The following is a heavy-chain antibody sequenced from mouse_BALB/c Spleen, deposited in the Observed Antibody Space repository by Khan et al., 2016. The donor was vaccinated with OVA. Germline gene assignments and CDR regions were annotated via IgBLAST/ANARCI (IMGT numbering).Heavy chain of an antibody. CDR3: AREEALYYFDY. J-gene: IGHJ2*01. CDR1: GYIFPRYW. D-gene: IGHD6-1*01. V-gene: IGHV1-76*01. Sequence: VQLQQSGAELVRPGASVTLSCKPSGYIFPRYWIHWVKQRPGQGLEWIARIYPGTNNTYYNEKLKDKATLTADKSSNTASMHLSSLKPEDSAVDFCAREEALYYFDYWGQGTTLTVSS. CDR2: IYPGTNNT.